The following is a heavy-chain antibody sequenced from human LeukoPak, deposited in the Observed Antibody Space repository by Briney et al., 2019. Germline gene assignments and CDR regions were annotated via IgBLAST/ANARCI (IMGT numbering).Heavy chain of an antibody. J-gene: IGHJ6*03. D-gene: IGHD5-24*01. Sequence: SETLSLTCTVSGGSISSGSYYRSWIRQPAGKGLEWIGRIYTSGSTNYNPSLKSRVTISVDTSKNQFSLKLSSVTAADTAVYYCARDAXDGYNRWAHYYYYYYMXXWGKXTTXT. CDR3: ARDAXDGYNRWAHYYYYYYMXX. CDR2: IYTSGST. V-gene: IGHV4-61*02. CDR1: GGSISSGSYY.